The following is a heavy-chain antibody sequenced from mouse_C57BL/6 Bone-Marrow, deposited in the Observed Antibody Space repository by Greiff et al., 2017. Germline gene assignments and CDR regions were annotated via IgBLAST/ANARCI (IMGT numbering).Heavy chain of an antibody. CDR1: GYTFTSYW. D-gene: IGHD2-2*01. CDR2: IDPSDSYT. Sequence: QVQLQQPGAELVMPGASVKLSCKASGYTFTSYWMHWVKQRPGQGLEWIGEIDPSDSYTNYNQKFKGKSTLTVDKSSSTAYMQLSSLTSGDSAVYDCARGEGCGYADLFRDVWGTGTTVPVSS. CDR3: ARGEGCGYADLFRDV. J-gene: IGHJ1*03. V-gene: IGHV1-69*01.